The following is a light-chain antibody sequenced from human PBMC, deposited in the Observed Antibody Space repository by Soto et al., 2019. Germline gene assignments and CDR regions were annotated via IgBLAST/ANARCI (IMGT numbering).Light chain of an antibody. V-gene: IGKV3-15*01. J-gene: IGKJ5*01. CDR1: QSVNSK. CDR2: AAS. Sequence: EIVMTQSPATLSVSPGERATLSCRASQSVNSKVAWYQQKPGQPPRLLIYAASTRATGVPARFSGGGSGTEFILTISSLQSEDFAVYYCQQYNNWSFGQGTRLEIK. CDR3: QQYNNWS.